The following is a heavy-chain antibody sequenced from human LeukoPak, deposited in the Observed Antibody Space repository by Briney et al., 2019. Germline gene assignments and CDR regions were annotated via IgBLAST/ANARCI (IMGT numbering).Heavy chain of an antibody. CDR2: IYTSVST. J-gene: IGHJ4*02. CDR3: ARDLYYYDSSGYYGEDYFDY. V-gene: IGHV4-61*02. D-gene: IGHD3-22*01. Sequence: PSETLSLTCTGPGGSISSGRYDRRWIRQPAGEGLEWLGRIYTSVSTNYNPSLKGRVTISVDTSKNQFSLKLSSVSAADTVVYYCARDLYYYDSSGYYGEDYFDYWGQGTLVTVSS. CDR1: GGSISSGRYD.